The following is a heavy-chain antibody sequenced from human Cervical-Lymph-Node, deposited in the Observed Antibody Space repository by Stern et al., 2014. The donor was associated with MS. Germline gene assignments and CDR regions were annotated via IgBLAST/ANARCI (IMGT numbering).Heavy chain of an antibody. CDR1: GVSLNTSGVG. J-gene: IGHJ4*02. D-gene: IGHD1-26*01. CDR2: IFWDNDT. CDR3: AHDLGY. Sequence: QVTLRESGPAVVKPTPTLTLNCTLSGVSLNTSGVGVNWIRQPPVKGLEWLVLIFWDNDTQSHPSLMARLRIYKFTFTITVVFRMTNMDPVYTVTYYCAHDLGYWGRGTLVIVSS. V-gene: IGHV2-5*09.